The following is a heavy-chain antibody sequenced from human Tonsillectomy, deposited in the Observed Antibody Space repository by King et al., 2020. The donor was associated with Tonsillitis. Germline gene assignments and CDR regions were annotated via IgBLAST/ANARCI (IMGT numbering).Heavy chain of an antibody. J-gene: IGHJ4*02. V-gene: IGHV1-46*03. CDR3: IRETYSSGWYWFDY. D-gene: IGHD6-19*01. Sequence: QVQLVESGAEVKKPGASVKVSCKASGYTFTSDYMHWVRQAPGQGLEWMGIFNPSGGSTTYAQKFQGRVTMTRDTSTSTVYMELSSLRSEDTAVYYCIRETYSSGWYWFDYWGQGTLVTVSS. CDR1: GYTFTSDY. CDR2: FNPSGGST.